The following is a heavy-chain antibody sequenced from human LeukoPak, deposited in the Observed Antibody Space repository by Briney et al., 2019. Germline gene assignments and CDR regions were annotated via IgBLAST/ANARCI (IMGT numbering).Heavy chain of an antibody. CDR2: ISAYNGKT. J-gene: IGHJ3*02. CDR1: GYEFSSYG. V-gene: IGHV1-18*01. D-gene: IGHD3-16*02. Sequence: ASVNVFCKASGYEFSSYGISWVRQAPGQGLEWMGWISAYNGKTKYAEKFQGRLTMTTETSTSIAYMELRSPTSGDTAVYYCAKDSPRDDYVRGSYRYSRRGLDIWGQGTLGTASS. CDR3: AKDSPRDDYVRGSYRYSRRGLDI.